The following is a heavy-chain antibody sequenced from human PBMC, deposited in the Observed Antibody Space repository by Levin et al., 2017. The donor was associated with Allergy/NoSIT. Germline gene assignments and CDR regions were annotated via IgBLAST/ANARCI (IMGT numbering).Heavy chain of an antibody. CDR2: IANDGRDK. CDR1: GFTFSSYG. V-gene: IGHV3-30*18. Sequence: SGGSLRLSCAASGFTFSSYGMHWVRQAPGKGPEWVVVIANDGRDKRFSDSAKGRFTVSRDNSKNTLYLQMSSLTAEDTAVYYCAKDLQIGAAVYYFDYWGQGTLVTVSS. CDR3: AKDLQIGAAVYYFDY. D-gene: IGHD6-13*01. J-gene: IGHJ4*02.